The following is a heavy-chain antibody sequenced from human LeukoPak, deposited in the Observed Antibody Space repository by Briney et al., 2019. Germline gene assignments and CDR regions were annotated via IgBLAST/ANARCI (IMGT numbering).Heavy chain of an antibody. D-gene: IGHD2-21*01. CDR2: IRNDGSDK. CDR3: AKDRAYGQFLWGNDY. J-gene: IGHJ4*02. Sequence: GGSLRLSCAASGFIFNTYGMHWVRQAPGKGLEWVAFIRNDGSDKYYAVSVKGRFTISRDNSKNTLYLQMNSLRVEDTALYYCAKDRAYGQFLWGNDYWGQGTLVTISS. V-gene: IGHV3-30*02. CDR1: GFIFNTYG.